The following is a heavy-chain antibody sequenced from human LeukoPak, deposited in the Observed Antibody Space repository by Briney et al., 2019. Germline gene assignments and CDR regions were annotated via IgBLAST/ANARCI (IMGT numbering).Heavy chain of an antibody. Sequence: PSETLSLTCTVPGGSISSYYWSWIRQPPGKGLEWIGYIYYSGSTNYNPSLKSRVTISVDTSKNQFSLKLSSVTAADTAVYYCARAYDFWSDNWFDPWGQGTLVTVSS. D-gene: IGHD3-3*01. J-gene: IGHJ5*02. CDR1: GGSISSYY. CDR3: ARAYDFWSDNWFDP. V-gene: IGHV4-59*01. CDR2: IYYSGST.